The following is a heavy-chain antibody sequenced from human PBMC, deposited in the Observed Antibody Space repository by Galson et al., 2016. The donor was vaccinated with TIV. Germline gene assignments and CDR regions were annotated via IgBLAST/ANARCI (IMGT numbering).Heavy chain of an antibody. CDR1: GGSISSYY. CDR3: ARDRGGARTGVYDY. CDR2: IYSSGNT. J-gene: IGHJ4*02. D-gene: IGHD3/OR15-3a*01. V-gene: IGHV4-59*01. Sequence: LSLTCAVSGGSISSYYWSWIRQPPGKGLEWIGYIYSSGNTSYKPSLQSRVTMSLDTSKNQFSLRLNSVTAADTAVYYCARDRGGARTGVYDYWGQGTLVTVSS.